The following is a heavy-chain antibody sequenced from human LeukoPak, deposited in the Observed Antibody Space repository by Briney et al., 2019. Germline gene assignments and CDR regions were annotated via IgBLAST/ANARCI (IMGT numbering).Heavy chain of an antibody. V-gene: IGHV3-74*01. CDR1: GFTFSSYW. J-gene: IGHJ4*02. Sequence: GGSLRLSCAASGFTFSSYWMHWVRQLPGKGLGWVSRINSDGSITTYADSVKGRFTISRDDAKNTRYRQMKSLRAEDTAVYYCVRGLGDYWGQGTLVTVSS. CDR3: VRGLGDY. CDR2: INSDGSIT.